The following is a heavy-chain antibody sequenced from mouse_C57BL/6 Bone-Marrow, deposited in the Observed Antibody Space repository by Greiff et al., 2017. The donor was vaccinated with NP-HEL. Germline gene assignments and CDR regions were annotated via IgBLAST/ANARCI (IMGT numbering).Heavy chain of an antibody. D-gene: IGHD2-4*01. Sequence: QVQLQQSGAELVRPGTSVKVSCKASGYAFTNYLIEWVKQRPGQGLEWIGVINPGSGGTNYNEKFKGKATLTADKSSSTAYMQLSSLTSEDSAVYFCARSCYDYDDYAMYYWGQGTSVTVSS. CDR2: INPGSGGT. CDR1: GYAFTNYL. CDR3: ARSCYDYDDYAMYY. J-gene: IGHJ4*01. V-gene: IGHV1-54*01.